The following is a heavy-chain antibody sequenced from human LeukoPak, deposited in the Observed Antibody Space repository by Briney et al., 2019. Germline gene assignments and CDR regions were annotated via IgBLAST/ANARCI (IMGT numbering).Heavy chain of an antibody. CDR1: GGSISSYY. CDR2: IYYSGST. Sequence: SETLSLTCTVSGGSISSYYWSWIRQPPGKGLEWIGYIYYSGSTNYNPSLKSRVTISVDTSKNQFSLKLSSVTAADTAVYYCARATRSCSSTSCYNYYYYMDVWGKGTTVTVSS. D-gene: IGHD2-2*02. J-gene: IGHJ6*03. CDR3: ARATRSCSSTSCYNYYYYMDV. V-gene: IGHV4-59*01.